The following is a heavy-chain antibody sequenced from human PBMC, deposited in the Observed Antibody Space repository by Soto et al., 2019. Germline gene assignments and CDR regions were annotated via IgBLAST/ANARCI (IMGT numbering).Heavy chain of an antibody. CDR2: ITWDSGNM. CDR3: VKVRPRDGYNIPYDA. J-gene: IGHJ5*02. CDR1: GFTFDDYS. Sequence: EVQLVQSGGGLVQPGRSLRLSCEASGFTFDDYSLHWVRQAPGKGLEWVSGITWDSGNMNYADSVKGRFTISRDNGQNSLYQQMNSLRPEDTAVYFCVKVRPRDGYNIPYDAWGQGSLVTVSP. V-gene: IGHV3-9*01. D-gene: IGHD1-1*01.